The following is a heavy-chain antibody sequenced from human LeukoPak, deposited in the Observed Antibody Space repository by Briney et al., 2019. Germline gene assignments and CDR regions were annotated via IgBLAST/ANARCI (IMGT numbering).Heavy chain of an antibody. CDR3: ARGFRYYGSGIDY. D-gene: IGHD3-10*01. CDR2: ISTNGGST. CDR1: GFTFSEYS. Sequence: GGSLRLSRAASGFTFSEYSMHWVRQAPGKGLDCVSAISTNGGSTYYANSVKRRFTISRDDPKNTLDLQMGSLRPEDMAVYYCARGFRYYGSGIDYWGQGTLVTVSS. J-gene: IGHJ4*02. V-gene: IGHV3-64*01.